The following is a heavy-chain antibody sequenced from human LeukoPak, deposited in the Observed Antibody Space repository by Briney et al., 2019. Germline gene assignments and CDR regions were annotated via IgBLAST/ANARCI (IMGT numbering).Heavy chain of an antibody. J-gene: IGHJ3*02. V-gene: IGHV3-74*01. CDR3: ARVGGSNAFDI. CDR2: INSDGGST. D-gene: IGHD1-26*01. Sequence: GGSLRLSCAASGFTFSSFWMYWVRQAPGKGLVWVSRINSDGGSTTYADSVKGRFTISRDNAKNTLSLQMNSLRAEDTAVYYCARVGGSNAFDIWGQGTMVIVSS. CDR1: GFTFSSFW.